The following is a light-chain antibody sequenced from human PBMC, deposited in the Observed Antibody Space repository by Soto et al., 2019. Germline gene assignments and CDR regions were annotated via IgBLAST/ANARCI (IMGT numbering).Light chain of an antibody. J-gene: IGLJ2*01. CDR2: ETS. Sequence: QAVVTQEPSLTVSPGGTATLTCGSSTGAVTSGHYPFWFQQKPGQAPRTLIYETSNKHSWTPARFSGSLLGGKAALTLSGAQPEDEAEYYCLLSYSGARLVVFGGGTKLTVL. CDR1: TGAVTSGHY. CDR3: LLSYSGARLVV. V-gene: IGLV7-46*01.